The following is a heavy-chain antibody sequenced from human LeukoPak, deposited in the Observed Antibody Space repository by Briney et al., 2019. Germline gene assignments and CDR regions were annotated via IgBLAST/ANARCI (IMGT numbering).Heavy chain of an antibody. CDR3: ARDRSVVVTGY. D-gene: IGHD2-21*02. V-gene: IGHV3-23*01. J-gene: IGHJ4*02. CDR2: ISGSGGGT. CDR1: GFTFSNYA. Sequence: GGSLRLSCAASGFTFSNYAMTWVRQTPGKGLEWVSTISGSGGGTYYADSVKGRFTISRDNSKNTLYLQVNSLRAEDTAVYYCARDRSVVVTGYWGQGTLVTVSS.